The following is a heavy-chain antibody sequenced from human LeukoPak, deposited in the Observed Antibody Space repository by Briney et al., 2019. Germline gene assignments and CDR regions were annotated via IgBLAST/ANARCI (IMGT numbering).Heavy chain of an antibody. CDR1: GFILSSYA. J-gene: IGHJ4*02. Sequence: GGSLRLSCAASGFILSSYAMSWLRQAPGKGLEWVSRIGGSGGSTSYADSVKGRFTISRDNSKNTLYLQMNSLRAEDTAVFYCAKENRWEWGQGTLVTVSS. D-gene: IGHD1-14*01. CDR3: AKENRWE. V-gene: IGHV3-23*01. CDR2: IGGSGGST.